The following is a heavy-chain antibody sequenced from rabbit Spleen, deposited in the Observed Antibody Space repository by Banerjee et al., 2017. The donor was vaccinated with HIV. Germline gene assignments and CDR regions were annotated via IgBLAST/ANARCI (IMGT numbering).Heavy chain of an antibody. J-gene: IGHJ3*01. CDR2: IVGSSSGFT. D-gene: IGHD7-1*01. CDR3: ARGEHFSVGFSAVAIYLDL. Sequence: QSLEESGGDLVKPGASLTLTCNASGFDFSSSDYICWVRQAPGKGLEWISCIVGSSSGFTYSATWAKGRFTCSKTSSTTVTLQMTSLTVADTATYFCARGEHFSVGFSAVAIYLDLWGQGTLVTVS. V-gene: IGHV1S40*01. CDR1: GFDFSSSDY.